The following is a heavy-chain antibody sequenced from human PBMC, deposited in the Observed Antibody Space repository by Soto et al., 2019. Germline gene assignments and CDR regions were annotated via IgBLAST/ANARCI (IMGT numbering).Heavy chain of an antibody. V-gene: IGHV3-33*01. J-gene: IGHJ4*02. CDR2: IWYDGSNK. CDR3: ARELYYYDSSGYYSLDY. D-gene: IGHD3-22*01. CDR1: GFTFSSCG. Sequence: PGGSLRLSCAASGFTFSSCGMHWVRQAPGKGLEWVAVIWYDGSNKYYADSVKGRFTISRDNSKNTLYLQMNSLRAEDTAVYYCARELYYYDSSGYYSLDYWGQGTLVTVSS.